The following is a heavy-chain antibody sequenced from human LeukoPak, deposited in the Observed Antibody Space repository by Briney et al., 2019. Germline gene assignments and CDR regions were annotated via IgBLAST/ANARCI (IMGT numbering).Heavy chain of an antibody. CDR2: IYTSGST. CDR1: GGSISSGSYY. J-gene: IGHJ4*02. V-gene: IGHV4-61*02. D-gene: IGHD3-9*01. Sequence: SQTLSLTCTVSGGSISSGSYYWSWIRQPAGKGLEWIGRIYTSGSTNYNPSLKSRVTIPVDTSKNQFSLKLSSVTAVDTAVYYCARQSAHYDILTGFDYWGQGTLVTVSS. CDR3: ARQSAHYDILTGFDY.